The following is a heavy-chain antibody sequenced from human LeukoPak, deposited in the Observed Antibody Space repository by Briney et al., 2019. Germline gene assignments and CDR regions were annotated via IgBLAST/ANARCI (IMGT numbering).Heavy chain of an antibody. CDR3: ARDQGAFLNAFDI. CDR1: GGSISSGGYS. J-gene: IGHJ3*02. D-gene: IGHD2/OR15-2a*01. Sequence: SETLSLTCAVSGGSISSGGYSWSWIRQPPGKGLEWIGYIYHSGSTYYNPSLKSRATISVDRSKNQFSLKLSSVTAADTAVYYCARDQGAFLNAFDIWGQGTMVTVSS. CDR2: IYHSGST. V-gene: IGHV4-30-2*01.